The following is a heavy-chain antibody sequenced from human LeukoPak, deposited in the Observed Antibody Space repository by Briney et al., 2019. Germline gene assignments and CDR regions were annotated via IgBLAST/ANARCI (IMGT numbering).Heavy chain of an antibody. V-gene: IGHV4-38-2*01. CDR3: ARLSPQTRIVPPSFFDY. Sequence: PSETLSLTCAVSGYSISSGYDWGWIRQPPGKGLEWIGIIYHSGSTYYNASLKSRVTISVDTSKNQFSLKPGSVTAADTAVYYCARLSPQTRIVPPSFFDYWGQGTLVTVSS. CDR1: GYSISSGYD. D-gene: IGHD3-22*01. J-gene: IGHJ4*02. CDR2: IYHSGST.